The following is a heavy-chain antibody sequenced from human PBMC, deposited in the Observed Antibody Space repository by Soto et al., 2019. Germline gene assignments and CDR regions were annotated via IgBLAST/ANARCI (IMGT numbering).Heavy chain of an antibody. Sequence: PGGSLRLSCAASGFPFSTTDMSWVRQAPGKGLEWVSTIDGSGGGTYYADFVKGRFTISRDNSKNTVYLQMTTLRVDDTAKYYCAKSSAWLNTWGQGTLVTVSS. D-gene: IGHD3-10*01. CDR2: IDGSGGGT. CDR3: AKSSAWLNT. V-gene: IGHV3-23*01. J-gene: IGHJ5*02. CDR1: GFPFSTTD.